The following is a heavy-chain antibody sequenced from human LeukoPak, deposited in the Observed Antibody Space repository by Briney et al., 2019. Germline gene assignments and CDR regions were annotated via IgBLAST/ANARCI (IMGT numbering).Heavy chain of an antibody. Sequence: SQTLSLTCALSGDSVSSNSAAWNWIRQSPSRGLEWLGRTYYRSKWYNDYAVSVESRITINPDTSKNQFSLQLNSVTPEDTAVYYCAREDCSGGSCYGGFDYWGQGTLVTVSS. V-gene: IGHV6-1*01. CDR3: AREDCSGGSCYGGFDY. J-gene: IGHJ4*02. CDR1: GDSVSSNSAA. CDR2: TYYRSKWYN. D-gene: IGHD2-15*01.